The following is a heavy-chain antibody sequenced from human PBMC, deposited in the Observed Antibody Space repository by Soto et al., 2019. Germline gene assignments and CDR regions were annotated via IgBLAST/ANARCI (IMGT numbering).Heavy chain of an antibody. D-gene: IGHD3-10*01. J-gene: IGHJ6*02. V-gene: IGHV4-4*02. CDR3: ARVWFGEYMDYYYGMDV. CDR1: GGSISSSNW. CDR2: IYRSGST. Sequence: SETLSLTCAVSGGSISSSNWWSWVRQPPGKGLEWVGEIYRSGSTNYNPSLKSRVTISVDKSKNQFSLKLSSVTAADTAVYYCARVWFGEYMDYYYGMDVWGQGTTVTVSS.